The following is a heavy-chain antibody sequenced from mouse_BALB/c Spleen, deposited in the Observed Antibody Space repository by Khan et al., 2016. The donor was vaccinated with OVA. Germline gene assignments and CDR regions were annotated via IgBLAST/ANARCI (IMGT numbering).Heavy chain of an antibody. CDR1: GYSITSDYA. J-gene: IGHJ2*01. CDR2: ISYSGRT. Sequence: EVQLQESGPGLVKPSQSLSLTCTVTGYSITSDYAWNWIRQFPGNKLEWMGYISYSGRTSYNPSLKSRISITRDTSKNQFFLQVNSVTTDDTATYYCARSVTITTVVATDCDYWGQGTTLTVSS. V-gene: IGHV3-2*02. CDR3: ARSVTITTVVATDCDY. D-gene: IGHD1-1*01.